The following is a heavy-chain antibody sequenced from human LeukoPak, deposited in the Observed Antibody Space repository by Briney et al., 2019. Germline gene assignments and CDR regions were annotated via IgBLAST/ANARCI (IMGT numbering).Heavy chain of an antibody. CDR3: ARDQSIAGPITVDY. CDR1: GVTFSQSW. J-gene: IGHJ4*02. Sequence: PGGSLRLSCVVSGVTFSQSWMHWVRQVPGKGLVWVSRINTDRRNTIYADSVKGRFTISRDNAKNTLYLQMNSLRAEDTAVYYCARDQSIAGPITVDYWGKGTLVSVSS. V-gene: IGHV3-74*01. CDR2: INTDRRNT. D-gene: IGHD6-6*01.